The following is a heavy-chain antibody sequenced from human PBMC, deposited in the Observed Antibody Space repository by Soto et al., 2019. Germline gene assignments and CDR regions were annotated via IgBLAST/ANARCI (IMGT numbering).Heavy chain of an antibody. CDR2: ISSNGGST. D-gene: IGHD5-18*01. V-gene: IGHV3-64D*06. J-gene: IGHJ4*02. CDR1: GFTFSSYA. Sequence: PGGSLRLSCSASGFTFSSYAMHWVRQAPGKGLEYVSAISSNGGSTYYADSVKGRFTISRDNSKNTLYLQMSSLRAEDTAVYYCVKTRGYSYELYDYYFDYWGQGTLVTVSS. CDR3: VKTRGYSYELYDYYFDY.